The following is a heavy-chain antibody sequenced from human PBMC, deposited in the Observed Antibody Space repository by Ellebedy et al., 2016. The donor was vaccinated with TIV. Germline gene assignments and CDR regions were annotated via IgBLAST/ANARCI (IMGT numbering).Heavy chain of an antibody. D-gene: IGHD6-13*01. CDR1: GFTFSNYA. Sequence: PGGSLRLSCAASGFTFSNYALHWVRQAPGKGLEFVSGISSNGDRTYYANSVKGRFSISRDNSKNTVFLQMGSLRDEDMAVYYCARAPGVAAAEDFLQHWGQGTLITVSS. CDR3: ARAPGVAAAEDFLQH. J-gene: IGHJ1*01. CDR2: ISSNGDRT. V-gene: IGHV3-64*01.